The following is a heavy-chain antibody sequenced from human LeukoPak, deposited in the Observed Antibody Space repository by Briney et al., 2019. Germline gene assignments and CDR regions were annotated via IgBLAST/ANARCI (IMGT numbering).Heavy chain of an antibody. CDR1: GGSISSYY. Sequence: SETLSLTCTVSGGSISSYYWSWIRQPPGKGLEWIGYIYYSGSTNYNPSLKSRVTISVDTSKNQFSLKLSSVTAADTAVYYCAREISVAVAGTEAFDIWGQGTMVTVSS. J-gene: IGHJ3*02. V-gene: IGHV4-59*12. CDR3: AREISVAVAGTEAFDI. D-gene: IGHD6-19*01. CDR2: IYYSGST.